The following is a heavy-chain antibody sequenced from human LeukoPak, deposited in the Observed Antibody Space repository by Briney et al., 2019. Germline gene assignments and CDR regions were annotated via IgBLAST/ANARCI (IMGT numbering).Heavy chain of an antibody. CDR2: ISSSSSYI. CDR3: ARRASTERGHSYGLDY. J-gene: IGHJ4*02. Sequence: GGSLRLSCAASGFTFSSYSMNWVRQAPGKGLEWVSSISSSSSYIYYADSVKGRFTISRDNAKNSLYLQMNSLRAEDTAVYYCARRASTERGHSYGLDYWGQGTLVTVSS. D-gene: IGHD5-18*01. CDR1: GFTFSSYS. V-gene: IGHV3-21*01.